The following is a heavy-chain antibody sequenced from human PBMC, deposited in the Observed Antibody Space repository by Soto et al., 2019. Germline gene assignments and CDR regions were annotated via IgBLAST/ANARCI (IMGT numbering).Heavy chain of an antibody. J-gene: IGHJ4*02. V-gene: IGHV4-34*01. Sequence: QVQLQQWGAGLLKPSETLSLTCAVYGGSFSGYYWSWIRQPPGKGLEWIGEINHSGSTNYNPSLKSRVTISVDTSKNQFSLKLSSVTAADTAVYYCARGRRNRSGWYLVWGQGTLVTVSS. D-gene: IGHD6-19*01. CDR1: GGSFSGYY. CDR2: INHSGST. CDR3: ARGRRNRSGWYLV.